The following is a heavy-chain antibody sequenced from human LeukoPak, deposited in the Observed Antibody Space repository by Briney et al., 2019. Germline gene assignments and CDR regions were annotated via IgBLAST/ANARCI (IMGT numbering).Heavy chain of an antibody. CDR1: GGTFSSYA. CDR2: IIPILGIA. CDR3: ARAPDTAMNFYYYYGMDV. V-gene: IGHV1-69*04. D-gene: IGHD5-18*01. Sequence: SVKVSCKASGGTFSSYAISWVRQAPGQGLEWMGRIIPILGIANYAQKFQGRVTITADKSTSPAYMELSSLRSEDTAVYYCARAPDTAMNFYYYYGMDVWGQGTTVTASS. J-gene: IGHJ6*02.